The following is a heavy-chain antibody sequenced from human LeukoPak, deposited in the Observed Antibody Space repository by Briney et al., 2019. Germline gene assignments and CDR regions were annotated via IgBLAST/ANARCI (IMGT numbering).Heavy chain of an antibody. CDR3: ARVIYDILTDQTYYFDY. Sequence: ASVKVSCKASGGTFSSYAISWVRQAPGQGLEWMGRIIPILGIANYAQKFQGRVTITADKSTSTAYMELSSLRSEDTAVYYCARVIYDILTDQTYYFDYWGQGTLVTVSS. D-gene: IGHD3-9*01. J-gene: IGHJ4*02. V-gene: IGHV1-69*04. CDR2: IIPILGIA. CDR1: GGTFSSYA.